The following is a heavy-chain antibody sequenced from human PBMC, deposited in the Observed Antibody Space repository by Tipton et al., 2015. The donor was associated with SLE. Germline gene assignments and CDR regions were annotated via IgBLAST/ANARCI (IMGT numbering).Heavy chain of an antibody. CDR1: GGSISRGDYF. CDR2: VFYGGTS. J-gene: IGHJ3*02. V-gene: IGHV4-39*07. CDR3: ARDRRVGASDTFDI. Sequence: TLSLTCTVSGGSISRGDYFWGWIRQPPGKSLEWIGTVFYGGTSYYNPSLNSRVTISVDTSKNQFSLKLSSVTAADTAVYYCARDRRVGASDTFDIWGLGTMVTVSS. D-gene: IGHD1-26*01.